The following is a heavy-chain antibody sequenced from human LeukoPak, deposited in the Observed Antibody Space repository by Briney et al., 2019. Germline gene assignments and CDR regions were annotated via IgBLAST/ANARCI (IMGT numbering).Heavy chain of an antibody. CDR1: GFTFSSYW. J-gene: IGHJ4*02. Sequence: PGGSLRLSCAASGFTFSSYWMHWVRQAPGKGPVWVSRINSDGSSTSYADSVKGRFTISRDNAKNTLYLQMNSLRAEDTAVYYCARDLGGSYLFDYWGQGTLVTVSS. CDR3: ARDLGGSYLFDY. V-gene: IGHV3-74*01. D-gene: IGHD1-26*01. CDR2: INSDGSST.